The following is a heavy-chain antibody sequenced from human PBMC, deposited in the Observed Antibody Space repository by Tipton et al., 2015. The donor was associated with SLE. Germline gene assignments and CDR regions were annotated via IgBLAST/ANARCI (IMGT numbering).Heavy chain of an antibody. CDR2: INHSGST. Sequence: LRLSCAVYGGSFSDYYWSWIRQPPGKGLEWIGEINHSGSTNYNPSLKSRVTISVDTSKNQFSLKLSSVTAADTAVYYCARGGGYYFDYWGQGTLVTVSS. CDR1: GGSFSDYY. CDR3: ARGGGYYFDY. D-gene: IGHD3-16*01. V-gene: IGHV4-34*01. J-gene: IGHJ4*02.